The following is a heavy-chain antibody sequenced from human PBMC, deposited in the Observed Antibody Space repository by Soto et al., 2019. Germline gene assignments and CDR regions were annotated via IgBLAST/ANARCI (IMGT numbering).Heavy chain of an antibody. Sequence: GASVKVSCKASGYTFTSYDINWVRQATGQGLEWKGWMNPNSGNTGYAQKFQGRVTMTRNTSISTAYMELSSLRSEDTAVYYCARGRSPNYDILTGYYYYFDYWGQGTLVTVSS. D-gene: IGHD3-9*01. CDR1: GYTFTSYD. CDR2: MNPNSGNT. CDR3: ARGRSPNYDILTGYYYYFDY. V-gene: IGHV1-8*01. J-gene: IGHJ4*02.